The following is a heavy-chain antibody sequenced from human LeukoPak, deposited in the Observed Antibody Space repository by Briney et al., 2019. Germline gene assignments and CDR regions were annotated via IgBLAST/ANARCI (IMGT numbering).Heavy chain of an antibody. D-gene: IGHD6-19*01. Sequence: ASVKVSCKVSGYTLTELSMHWVRQAPGKGLEWMGGFDPEDGETIYAQKFQGRVTMTEDTSTDTAYMELSSLRAEDTAVYYCARDYPDGYSSGWPPYYYGMDVWGQGTTVTVSS. CDR1: GYTLTELS. CDR3: ARDYPDGYSSGWPPYYYGMDV. V-gene: IGHV1-24*01. CDR2: FDPEDGET. J-gene: IGHJ6*02.